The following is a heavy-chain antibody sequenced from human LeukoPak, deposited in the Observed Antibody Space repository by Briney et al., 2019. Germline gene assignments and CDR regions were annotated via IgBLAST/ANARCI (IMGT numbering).Heavy chain of an antibody. J-gene: IGHJ4*02. V-gene: IGHV3-23*01. CDR2: ISGTGVTT. CDR1: GAIFSNHA. CDR3: ASTSMVRGVITPFDY. Sequence: GGSLRLSCAASGAIFSNHAMSWVRQAPGKGLEWVSLISGTGVTTYYAASVKGRFTISRDNSKNTLYLQMNSLRAEVTALYYCASTSMVRGVITPFDYWGQGTLVTVSS. D-gene: IGHD3-10*01.